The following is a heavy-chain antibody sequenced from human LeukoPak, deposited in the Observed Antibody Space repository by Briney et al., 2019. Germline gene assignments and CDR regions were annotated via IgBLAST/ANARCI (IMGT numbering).Heavy chain of an antibody. Sequence: ASVKVSCKASGGTFSSYAISWVRQAPGQGLEWMGGIIPIFGTANYAQKFQGRVTITADKSTSTAYMELSSLRSEDTAVYYCAFRFARQLAAPGGDYWGQGTLVTVSS. J-gene: IGHJ4*02. CDR1: GGTFSSYA. CDR2: IIPIFGTA. CDR3: AFRFARQLAAPGGDY. D-gene: IGHD6-13*01. V-gene: IGHV1-69*06.